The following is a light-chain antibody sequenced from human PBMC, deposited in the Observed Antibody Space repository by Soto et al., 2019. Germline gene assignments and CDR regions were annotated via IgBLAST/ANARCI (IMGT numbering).Light chain of an antibody. Sequence: DIVMTQSPLSLPVTPGEPASISCRSSQSLLHGDGYNYLDWYLQKPGQSPQLLVYLGSNRASGVPDRFSGSGSGTDFTLKISRVEAEDVGVYYCMQSLQTPYTSGQGTKLEIK. CDR1: QSLLHGDGYNY. CDR2: LGS. CDR3: MQSLQTPYT. J-gene: IGKJ2*01. V-gene: IGKV2-28*01.